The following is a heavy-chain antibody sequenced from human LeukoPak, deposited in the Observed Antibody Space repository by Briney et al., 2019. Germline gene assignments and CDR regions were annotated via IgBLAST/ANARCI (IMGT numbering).Heavy chain of an antibody. CDR3: ARDDGGYSSSWFNWFDP. Sequence: SQTLSLTCTVSGGSISSSNYYWSWLRQPAGKGLEWIGHIYTSGSTNYNPSLKSRVTISVDTSKNQFSLKLSSVTAADTAVYYCARDDGGYSSSWFNWFDPWGQGTLVTVSS. J-gene: IGHJ5*02. V-gene: IGHV4-61*09. D-gene: IGHD6-13*01. CDR1: GGSISSSNYY. CDR2: IYTSGST.